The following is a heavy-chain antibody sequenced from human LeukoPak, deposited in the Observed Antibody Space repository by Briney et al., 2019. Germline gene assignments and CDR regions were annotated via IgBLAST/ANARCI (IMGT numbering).Heavy chain of an antibody. Sequence: SETLSLTCTVSGGSLSSYYWSWIRQPAGKGLEWIGRIYTSGSTNYNPSLKSRVTMSVDTSKNQFSLKLSSVTAADTAVYYCARVRNGRVSYYYYYYMDVWGKGTTVTVSS. V-gene: IGHV4-4*07. CDR1: GGSLSSYY. CDR2: IYTSGST. D-gene: IGHD6-6*01. J-gene: IGHJ6*03. CDR3: ARVRNGRVSYYYYYYMDV.